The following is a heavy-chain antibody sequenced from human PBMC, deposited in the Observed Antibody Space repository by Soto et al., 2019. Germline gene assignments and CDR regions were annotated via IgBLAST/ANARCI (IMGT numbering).Heavy chain of an antibody. CDR3: ARVPYGSGSFDYGMDV. Sequence: GGSLRLSCAASGFTFSSYEMRWVRQAPGKGLEWVSVIYSGGSTYYADSVKGRFTISRDNSKNTLYLQMNSLRAEDTAVYYCARVPYGSGSFDYGMDVWGQGTTVTVSS. CDR2: IYSGGST. D-gene: IGHD3-10*01. V-gene: IGHV3-53*01. CDR1: GFTFSSYE. J-gene: IGHJ6*02.